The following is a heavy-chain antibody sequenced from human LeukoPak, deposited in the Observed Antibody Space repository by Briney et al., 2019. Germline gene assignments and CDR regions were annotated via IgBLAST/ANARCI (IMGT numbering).Heavy chain of an antibody. CDR1: GFTFSSYA. V-gene: IGHV3-23*01. Sequence: GGSLRLSCAASGFTFSSYAMSWVRQAPGKGLEWVSAISGSGGSTYYADSVKGRFTISRDNSKNTLYLQMNSLRAEDTAVYYCAKDLGGGKIAAAGRPFDYWGQGTLVTASS. CDR2: ISGSGGST. J-gene: IGHJ4*02. D-gene: IGHD6-13*01. CDR3: AKDLGGGKIAAAGRPFDY.